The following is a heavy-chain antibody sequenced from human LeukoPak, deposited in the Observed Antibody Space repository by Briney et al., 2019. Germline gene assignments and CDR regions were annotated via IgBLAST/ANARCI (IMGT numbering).Heavy chain of an antibody. Sequence: GGSLRLSCAASGFTFDDYAMHWVRQAPGKGLEWISFITAKGDRTYYADSVKGRFTISRDSSKNSLYLQMNSLRTEDAALYYCAKDRDTTGFYWGQGTLVTVSS. V-gene: IGHV3-43*02. CDR1: GFTFDDYA. CDR2: ITAKGDRT. CDR3: AKDRDTTGFY. D-gene: IGHD1-26*01. J-gene: IGHJ4*02.